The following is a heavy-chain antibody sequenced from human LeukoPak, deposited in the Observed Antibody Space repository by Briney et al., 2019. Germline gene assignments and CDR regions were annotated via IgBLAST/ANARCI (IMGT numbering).Heavy chain of an antibody. J-gene: IGHJ4*02. D-gene: IGHD5-12*01. CDR3: ARIKPGGYDFFDC. CDR2: LKEEGNEK. Sequence: GGSLRLSCVASGFTFTNHWMSWLRQPPGKGLEGVANLKEEGNEKHYEDSVKGRFTFSRDNAKNSVYLQMNSLRAEDTAVYYCARIKPGGYDFFDCWGQGILVTVSS. V-gene: IGHV3-7*01. CDR1: GFTFTNHW.